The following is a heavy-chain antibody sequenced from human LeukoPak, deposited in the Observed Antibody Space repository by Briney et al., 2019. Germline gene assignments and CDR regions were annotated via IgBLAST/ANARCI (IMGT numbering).Heavy chain of an antibody. CDR1: GGSISSSSYY. V-gene: IGHV4-39*01. CDR3: ARHVAGYSSGWYYYYYMDV. CDR2: IYYSGST. J-gene: IGHJ6*03. D-gene: IGHD6-19*01. Sequence: SETLSLTCTVSGGSISSSSYYWGWIRQPPGQGLEWIGSIYYSGSTYYNPSLKSRVTISVDTSKNQFSLKLSSVTAADTAVYYCARHVAGYSSGWYYYYYMDVWGKGTTVTVSS.